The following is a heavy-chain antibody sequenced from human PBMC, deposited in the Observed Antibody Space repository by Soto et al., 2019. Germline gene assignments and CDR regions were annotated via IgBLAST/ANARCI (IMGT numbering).Heavy chain of an antibody. J-gene: IGHJ4*02. D-gene: IGHD3-22*01. CDR1: GFTFSNYA. CDR2: VSYDGSKQ. Sequence: QVQLVESGGGVVQPGRSLRVSCAASGFTFSNYAMHWVRQAPGKGLEWVAVVSYDGSKQFYADSVEGRFTISRDSSKSTLYLHMDSLRDEDTAVYYCARDRVYYYDTSGYYDIDYWGQGTLVTVSS. CDR3: ARDRVYYYDTSGYYDIDY. V-gene: IGHV3-30-3*01.